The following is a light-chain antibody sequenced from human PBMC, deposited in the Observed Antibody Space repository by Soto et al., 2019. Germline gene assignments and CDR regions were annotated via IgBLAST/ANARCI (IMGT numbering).Light chain of an antibody. Sequence: QSVLTQPPSVSGAPGQRVTISCTGGGSNIGAPFPVHWYQQLPGAAPKLLIYYNNNRPSGVPDRFSASKSASSASLAITGLQAEDEADYYWQSYDSMLSRYVFGTGTKVTVL. CDR1: GSNIGAPFP. CDR2: YNN. CDR3: QSYDSMLSRYV. V-gene: IGLV1-40*01. J-gene: IGLJ1*01.